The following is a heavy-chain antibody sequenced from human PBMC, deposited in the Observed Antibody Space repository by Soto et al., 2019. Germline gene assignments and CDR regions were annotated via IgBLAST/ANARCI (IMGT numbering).Heavy chain of an antibody. J-gene: IGHJ4*02. D-gene: IGHD3-22*01. CDR1: GYPFSYFW. CDR3: ARSDYVISAYFGQTGTFEY. CDR2: IYPSDSDT. Sequence: GESLKISCEGSGYPFSYFWIAWVRQMPGKGLEWMGIIYPSDSDTRYSPSFQGQVTISADKSTNTAYLQWSSLKASDTAMYYCARSDYVISAYFGQTGTFEYWGQGTLVTVSS. V-gene: IGHV5-51*01.